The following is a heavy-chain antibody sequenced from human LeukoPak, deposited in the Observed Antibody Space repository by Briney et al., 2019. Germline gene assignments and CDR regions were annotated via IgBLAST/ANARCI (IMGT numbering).Heavy chain of an antibody. D-gene: IGHD3-10*01. CDR2: INPSGGST. V-gene: IGHV1-46*01. CDR1: GYTFTSYY. J-gene: IGHJ4*02. Sequence: ASVKVSCKASGYTFTSYYMHWVRQAPGQGLEWMGIINPSGGSTSYAQKFQGRVTMTRDTSISTAYMELSRLRSDDTAAYYCARDSYGSGSYYNWGQGTLVTVSS. CDR3: ARDSYGSGSYYN.